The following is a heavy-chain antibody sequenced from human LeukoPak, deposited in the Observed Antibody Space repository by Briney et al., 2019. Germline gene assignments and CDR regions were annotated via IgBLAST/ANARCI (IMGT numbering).Heavy chain of an antibody. V-gene: IGHV3-30*01. Sequence: QTGRSLRLSCAASGFTFSSYAMHWVRQAPGKGLEWVAVISYDGSNKYYADSVKGRFTISRDNSKNTLYLQMNSLRAEDTAVYYCARDLHYYDSSGYGASEDYWGQGTLVTVSS. CDR2: ISYDGSNK. CDR3: ARDLHYYDSSGYGASEDY. J-gene: IGHJ4*02. CDR1: GFTFSSYA. D-gene: IGHD3-22*01.